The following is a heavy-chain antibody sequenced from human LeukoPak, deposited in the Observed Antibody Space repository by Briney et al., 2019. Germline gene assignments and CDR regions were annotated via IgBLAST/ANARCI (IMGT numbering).Heavy chain of an antibody. D-gene: IGHD2-2*01. J-gene: IGHJ6*03. V-gene: IGHV3-30-3*01. Sequence: GGSLRLSCAASGFTFSSYAMHWVRQAPGKGLEWVAVISYDGSNKYYADSVKGRFTISRDNSKNTLYLQMNSLRAEDTAVYYCARDSRYCSSTSAIQGGCYYYYYMDVWGKGTTVTVSS. CDR1: GFTFSSYA. CDR3: ARDSRYCSSTSAIQGGCYYYYYMDV. CDR2: ISYDGSNK.